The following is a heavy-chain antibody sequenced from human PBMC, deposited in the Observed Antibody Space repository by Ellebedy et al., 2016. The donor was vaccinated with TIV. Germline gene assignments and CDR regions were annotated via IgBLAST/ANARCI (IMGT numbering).Heavy chain of an antibody. CDR3: ARDQATNYRYFDL. V-gene: IGHV3-23*01. J-gene: IGHJ2*01. CDR2: ITGSGDAT. CDR1: GFLFSSHA. Sequence: GGSLRLSXAASGFLFSSHAMNWVRHSPGKGLEWVSVITGSGDATYVADSMKGRFLISSDNSKNIVFLQLNSLRVEDTAVYYSARDQATNYRYFDLWGRGTLVTVSS. D-gene: IGHD1/OR15-1a*01.